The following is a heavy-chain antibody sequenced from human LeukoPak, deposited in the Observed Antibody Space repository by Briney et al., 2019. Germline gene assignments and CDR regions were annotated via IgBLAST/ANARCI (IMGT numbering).Heavy chain of an antibody. D-gene: IGHD1-1*01. J-gene: IGHJ3*02. CDR1: GFTFSSYS. CDR2: ISSSSSYM. V-gene: IGHV3-21*01. CDR3: ARCEVTNDHAFDI. Sequence: GGSLRLSCAASGFTFSSYSMNWVRQAPGTGLEWVSSISSSSSYMYYADSVKGRFTISRDNAKNSLYLQMNSLRAEDTAVYYCARCEVTNDHAFDIWGQGTMVTVSS.